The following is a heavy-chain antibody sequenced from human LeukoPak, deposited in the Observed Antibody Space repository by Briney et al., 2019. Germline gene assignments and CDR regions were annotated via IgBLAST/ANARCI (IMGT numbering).Heavy chain of an antibody. CDR2: IYYSGST. J-gene: IGHJ5*02. CDR3: ARDYSGEWEQLTGWWFDP. V-gene: IGHV4-39*07. CDR1: GGSISSSSYY. Sequence: PSETLSLTCTVSGGSISSSSYYWGWIRQPPGKGLEWIGSIYYSGSTNYNPSLKSRVTISVDTSKNQFSLKLSSVTAADTAVYYCARDYSGEWEQLTGWWFDPWGQGTLVIVSS. D-gene: IGHD1-26*01.